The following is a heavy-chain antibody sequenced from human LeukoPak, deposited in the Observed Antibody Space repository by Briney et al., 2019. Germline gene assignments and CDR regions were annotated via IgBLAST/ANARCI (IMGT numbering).Heavy chain of an antibody. CDR2: IHYSGST. CDR1: GGSISSGGYY. Sequence: SENLSLTCTVSGGSISSGGYYWTWLRQHPGMGLEWIGYIHYSGSTYYNPSLTSRVTIPADTSKNQFALKLSSVTAADTAVYYCARQGYLFTSGYYPYHFDDWGQGTLVTVSS. CDR3: ARQGYLFTSGYYPYHFDD. J-gene: IGHJ4*02. D-gene: IGHD3-22*01. V-gene: IGHV4-31*03.